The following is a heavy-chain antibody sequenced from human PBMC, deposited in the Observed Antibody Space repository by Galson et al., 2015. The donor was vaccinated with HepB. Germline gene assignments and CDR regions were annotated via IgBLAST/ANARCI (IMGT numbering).Heavy chain of an antibody. CDR2: VFYSGST. V-gene: IGHV4-39*01. Sequence: SETLSLTCTVSGGSISSSSYYWTWIRQPPGKGLEWIGNVFYSGSTNYNPSLKSRVTISVDASTNQFSLKLASVTAADTAIYYCARQQSITGTAPDFDSWGQGTLVTVSS. D-gene: IGHD1-7*01. CDR3: ARQQSITGTAPDFDS. J-gene: IGHJ4*02. CDR1: GGSISSSSYY.